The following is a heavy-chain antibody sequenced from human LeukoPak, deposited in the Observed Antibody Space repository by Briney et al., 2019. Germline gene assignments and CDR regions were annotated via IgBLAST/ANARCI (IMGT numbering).Heavy chain of an antibody. Sequence: GGSLRLSCAASGFTFNNYNMNWVRQAPGEGLEWVSYISSSGSTIYYADSVKGRFTISRDNAKNSLYLQMNSLRAEDTAVYYCAELGITMIGGVWGKGTTVTISS. CDR2: ISSSGSTI. CDR3: AELGITMIGGV. D-gene: IGHD3-10*02. V-gene: IGHV3-48*04. J-gene: IGHJ6*04. CDR1: GFTFNNYN.